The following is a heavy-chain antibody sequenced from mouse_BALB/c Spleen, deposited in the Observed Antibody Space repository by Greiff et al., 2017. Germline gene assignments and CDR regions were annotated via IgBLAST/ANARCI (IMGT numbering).Heavy chain of an antibody. CDR3: ARSYYYGSSYPYAMDY. CDR2: INPNNGGT. J-gene: IGHJ4*01. V-gene: IGHV1-18*01. CDR1: GYTFTEYT. D-gene: IGHD1-1*01. Sequence: EVQRVESGPELVKPGASVKISCKTSGYTFTEYTMHWVKQSHGKSLEWIGGINPNNGGTSYNQKFKGKATLTVDKSSSTAYMELRSLTSEDSAVYYCARSYYYGSSYPYAMDYWGQGTSVTVSS.